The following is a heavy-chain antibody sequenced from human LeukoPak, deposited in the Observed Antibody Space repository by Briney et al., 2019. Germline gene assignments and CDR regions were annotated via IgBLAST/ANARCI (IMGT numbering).Heavy chain of an antibody. J-gene: IGHJ4*02. CDR3: AKSGARNYFDY. D-gene: IGHD1-26*01. Sequence: GGSLRLSCAASGFTFSNYAMTWVRQAPGRGLEWVSSTSGNGAGTYYADSVRGRFTISRDNSKNTLYLQMNSLRAEDTALYYCAKSGARNYFDYWGQGTLVTVSS. V-gene: IGHV3-23*01. CDR1: GFTFSNYA. CDR2: TSGNGAGT.